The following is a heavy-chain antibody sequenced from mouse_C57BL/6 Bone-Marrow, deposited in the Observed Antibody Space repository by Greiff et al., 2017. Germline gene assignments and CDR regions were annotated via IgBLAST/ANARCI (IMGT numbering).Heavy chain of an antibody. CDR1: GYTFTDYE. CDR2: IDPETGGT. D-gene: IGHD1-1*01. CDR3: TRVGKIIGSSRYYFDY. Sequence: QVQLQQSGAELVRPGASVTLSCKASGYTFTDYEMHWVKQTPVHGLEWIGAIDPETGGTAYNQKFKGQAILTVDKSSSTAYMELRSLTSEDSAVYYCTRVGKIIGSSRYYFDYWGQGTTLTVSS. V-gene: IGHV1-15*01. J-gene: IGHJ2*01.